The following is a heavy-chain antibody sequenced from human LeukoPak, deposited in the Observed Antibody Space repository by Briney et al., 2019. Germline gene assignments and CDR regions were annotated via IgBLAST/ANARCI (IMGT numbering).Heavy chain of an antibody. J-gene: IGHJ4*02. V-gene: IGHV4-39*07. D-gene: IGHD4-23*01. CDR3: ARDKSGGDSGGNSY. Sequence: SETLSLTCTVSGGSISSSTYYWGWIRQPPGKGLEWIGSIYYSGITFYNPSLKSRVTISVDTSKNQFSLKLTSLTAADTAVYYCARDKSGGDSGGNSYWGQGALVTVSS. CDR1: GGSISSSTYY. CDR2: IYYSGIT.